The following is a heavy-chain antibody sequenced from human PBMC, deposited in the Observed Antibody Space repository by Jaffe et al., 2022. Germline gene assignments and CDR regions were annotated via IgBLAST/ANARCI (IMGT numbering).Heavy chain of an antibody. D-gene: IGHD3-9*01. V-gene: IGHV4-34*01. CDR1: GGSFSGYY. CDR3: ARGRRGVHYDILTGYYTREDERKYYFDY. Sequence: QVQLQQWGAGLLKPSETLSLTCAVYGGSFSGYYWSWIRQPPGKGLEWIGEINHSGSTNYNPSLKSRVTISVDTSKNQFSLKLSSVTAADTAVYYCARGRRGVHYDILTGYYTREDERKYYFDYWGQGTLVTVSS. CDR2: INHSGST. J-gene: IGHJ4*02.